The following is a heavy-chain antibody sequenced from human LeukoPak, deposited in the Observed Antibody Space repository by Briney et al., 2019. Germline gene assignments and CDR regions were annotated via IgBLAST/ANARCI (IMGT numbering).Heavy chain of an antibody. V-gene: IGHV3-21*01. CDR1: GFTFTNPS. D-gene: IGHD1-1*01. CDR2: ITDSPNYV. J-gene: IGHJ5*02. CDR3: ARDPYQLSWFDP. Sequence: KTGGSLRLSCAASGFTFTNPSMNWIRQAPGKGLEWVSSITDSPNYVEYADSVKGRSTISRDDAKNSLYLQMDSLRADDTAVYYCARDPYQLSWFDPWGQGTLVTVSS.